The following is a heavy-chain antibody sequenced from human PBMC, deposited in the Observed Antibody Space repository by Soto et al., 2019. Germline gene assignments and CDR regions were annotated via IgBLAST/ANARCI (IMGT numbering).Heavy chain of an antibody. CDR1: GFTFSSYA. CDR2: ITGSGGTR. V-gene: IGHV3-23*01. J-gene: IGHJ4*02. Sequence: EVQLLEFGGGLVQPGGSLRLSCAPSGFTFSSYAMNWVRQAPGKGLEWVSAITGSGGTRYYADSVKGRFTIPRDNSKNSLYLQMSSLRAEDTAIYYCAKGPLGAVAGTERYFDSWGQGTLVTVSS. CDR3: AKGPLGAVAGTERYFDS. D-gene: IGHD6-19*01.